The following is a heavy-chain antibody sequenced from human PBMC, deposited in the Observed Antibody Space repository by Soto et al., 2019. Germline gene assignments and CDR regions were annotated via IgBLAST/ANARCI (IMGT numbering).Heavy chain of an antibody. CDR2: INRDGSST. CDR1: GFTFSFYW. Sequence: EVQLLESGGGLVQPGGSLRLSCAASGFTFSFYWMHWVRQAPGKGLVWVSRINRDGSSTSYADSVKGRFSISRDNAKNTLYLQMNSLRAEDSAVYYCAYCGGDCYFEYFPHWGQGTLVTVSS. CDR3: AYCGGDCYFEYFPH. V-gene: IGHV3-74*01. J-gene: IGHJ1*01. D-gene: IGHD2-21*02.